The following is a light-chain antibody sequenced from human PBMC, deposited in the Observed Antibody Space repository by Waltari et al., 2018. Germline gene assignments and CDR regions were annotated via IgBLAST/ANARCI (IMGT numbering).Light chain of an antibody. CDR3: QHRSNLPPT. CDR1: QSVSTF. V-gene: IGKV3-11*01. Sequence: EIVLTQSPATLSLSPGDRATLSCRASQSVSTFLAWYQQKPGHAPRLLIYDASNRATGTPARFSGSGSGTDFTLIISSLEPEDFAVYYCQHRSNLPPTFGPGTKVDFK. CDR2: DAS. J-gene: IGKJ3*01.